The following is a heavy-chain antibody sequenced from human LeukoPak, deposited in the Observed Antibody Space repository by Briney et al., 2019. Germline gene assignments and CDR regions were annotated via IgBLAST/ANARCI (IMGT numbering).Heavy chain of an antibody. V-gene: IGHV1-24*01. J-gene: IGHJ4*02. CDR1: GSTLSEFA. Sequence: ASVKVSCKVSGSTLSEFAIHWVRQAPGKGLEWMGLFDPEAGETLYAQKFQGGVTMTEDTSAGTAYMELSSLRSEDTAVYYCATTLTLDYWGQGTLVTVSS. CDR3: ATTLTLDY. CDR2: FDPEAGET.